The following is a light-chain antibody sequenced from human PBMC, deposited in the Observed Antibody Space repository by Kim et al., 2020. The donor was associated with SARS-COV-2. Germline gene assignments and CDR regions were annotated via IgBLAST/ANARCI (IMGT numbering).Light chain of an antibody. CDR1: QDIYKK. CDR2: DAS. J-gene: IGKJ4*01. CDR3: QHYDSVPVT. Sequence: ASVGDRVTITCQSSQDIYKKINWYQQIPGNAPKLLINDASDLKRGVPSRYSGSGSETDFTLTISSLQPEDVATYYCQHYDSVPVTYGGGTKGDIK. V-gene: IGKV1-33*01.